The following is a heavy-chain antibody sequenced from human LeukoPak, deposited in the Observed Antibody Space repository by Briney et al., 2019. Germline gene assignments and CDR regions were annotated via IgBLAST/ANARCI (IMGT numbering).Heavy chain of an antibody. CDR2: INPNSGGT. J-gene: IGHJ3*02. V-gene: IGHV1-2*02. CDR1: GYTFTSYG. CDR3: ARVRYSYAYDAFDI. Sequence: GASVKVSCKASGYTFTSYGISWVRQAPGQGLEWMGWINPNSGGTNYAQKFQGRVTMTRDTSISTAYMELSRLRSDDTAVYYCARVRYSYAYDAFDIWGQGTMVTVSS. D-gene: IGHD5-18*01.